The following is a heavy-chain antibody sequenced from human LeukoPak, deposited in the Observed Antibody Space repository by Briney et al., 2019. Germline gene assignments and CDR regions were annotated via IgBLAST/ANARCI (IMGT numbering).Heavy chain of an antibody. V-gene: IGHV3-21*06. Sequence: KSGGSLRLSCAASGAAFSKYGMNWARQAPGKGLEWVASINRGGTSTHYAFSVKGRFTISRDNAQNVLYLQMNGLRGDDAAVYYCLRGDSRDFWGQGTLVTVSS. CDR3: LRGDSRDF. CDR1: GAAFSKYG. D-gene: IGHD3-22*01. CDR2: INRGGTST. J-gene: IGHJ4*02.